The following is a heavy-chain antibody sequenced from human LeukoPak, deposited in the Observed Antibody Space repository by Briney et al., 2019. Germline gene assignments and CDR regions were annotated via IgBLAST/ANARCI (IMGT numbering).Heavy chain of an antibody. D-gene: IGHD4-17*01. CDR1: GFTFSSYS. V-gene: IGHV3-48*04. Sequence: GGSLRLSCAASGFTFSSYSMNWVRQAPGKGLEWVSYISSSSSTIYYADSVKGRFTISRGNAKNSLYLQMNSLRAEDTAVYYCARDVIDYGDYIDYWGQGTLVTVSS. CDR2: ISSSSSTI. J-gene: IGHJ4*02. CDR3: ARDVIDYGDYIDY.